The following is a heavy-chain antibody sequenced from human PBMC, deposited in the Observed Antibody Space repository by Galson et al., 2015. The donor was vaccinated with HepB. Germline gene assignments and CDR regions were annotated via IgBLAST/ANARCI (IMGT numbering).Heavy chain of an antibody. V-gene: IGHV3-9*01. Sequence: SLRLSCAGSGFSFGDHAMHWVRQPPGKGLEWVPGISSRGDTKVYADSLKGRFTISRDNGQNSLYLQINSLRGDDTAFYYCVRRSDSFAFDIWGQGTMVTVSS. CDR2: ISSRGDTK. J-gene: IGHJ3*02. CDR3: VRRSDSFAFDI. CDR1: GFSFGDHA. D-gene: IGHD2-15*01.